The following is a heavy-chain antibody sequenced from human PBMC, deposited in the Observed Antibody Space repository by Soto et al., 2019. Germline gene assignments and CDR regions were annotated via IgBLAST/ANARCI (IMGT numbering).Heavy chain of an antibody. J-gene: IGHJ6*02. CDR3: AKDLAATVTPSGMDV. V-gene: IGHV3-30*18. D-gene: IGHD4-17*01. CDR2: ISYDGSNK. Sequence: GGSLRLSCAASGFTFSSYGMHWVRQAPGKGLEWVAVISYDGSNKYYADSVKGRFTISRDNSKNTLYLQMNSLRAEDTAVYYCAKDLAATVTPSGMDVWGQGTTVTVSS. CDR1: GFTFSSYG.